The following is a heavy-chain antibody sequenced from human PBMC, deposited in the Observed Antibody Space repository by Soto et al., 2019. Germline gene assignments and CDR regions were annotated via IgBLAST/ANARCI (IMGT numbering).Heavy chain of an antibody. CDR1: GYTFTSYA. Sequence: QVQLVQSGAEVKKPGASVKVSCKASGYTFTSYAMHWVRQAPGQRLEWMGWINAGNGNTKYSQKFQGRVTITRDTPASAAYLELSSLRSEDPAVYYCARDVGATGDWGQGTLVTVSS. J-gene: IGHJ4*02. CDR2: INAGNGNT. V-gene: IGHV1-3*01. D-gene: IGHD1-26*01. CDR3: ARDVGATGD.